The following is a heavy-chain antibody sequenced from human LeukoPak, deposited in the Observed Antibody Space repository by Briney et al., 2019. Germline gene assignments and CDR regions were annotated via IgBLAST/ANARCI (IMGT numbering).Heavy chain of an antibody. CDR3: ARERPLGDCSSTSCSLGAYYGMDV. D-gene: IGHD2-2*01. CDR2: ISSSGSTI. CDR1: GFTFSSYE. J-gene: IGHJ6*02. V-gene: IGHV3-48*03. Sequence: GGSLRLSCAASGFTFSSYEMNWVRQAPGKELEWVSYISSSGSTIYYAVSVKGRFTISRDNAKNSLYLQMNSLRAEDTAVYYCARERPLGDCSSTSCSLGAYYGMDVWGQGTTVTVSS.